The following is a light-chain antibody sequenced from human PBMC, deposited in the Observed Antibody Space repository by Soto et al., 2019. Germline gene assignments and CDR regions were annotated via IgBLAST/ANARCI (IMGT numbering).Light chain of an antibody. J-gene: IGKJ5*01. CDR3: QQADTFPIT. CDR2: AAS. V-gene: IGKV1-39*01. Sequence: DTRMNQSPASLSASIGDRVTITCRASQSISKYLNWYQQKPGKAPKLLVYAASSLQSGVPSRFSGSGFGTDFTLTISSLQPEDSAIYYCQQADTFPITFCQLTRLAIK. CDR1: QSISKY.